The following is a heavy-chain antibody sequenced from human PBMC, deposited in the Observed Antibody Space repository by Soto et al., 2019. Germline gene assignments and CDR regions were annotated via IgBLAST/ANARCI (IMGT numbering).Heavy chain of an antibody. CDR1: GFTVGNNY. CDR3: AKDGRGSGSHYNSFGY. Sequence: EVQLVESGGGLIQPGGSLKLSCAASGFTVGNNYMSWVRQAPGKGLEWVSLIYSTGTTKYADSVKGRFTVSRDNAKNTLYLQMTRLRAEATAVYCCAKDGRGSGSHYNSFGYWGQGTLVTVSS. J-gene: IGHJ4*02. V-gene: IGHV3-53*01. CDR2: IYSTGTT. D-gene: IGHD3-10*01.